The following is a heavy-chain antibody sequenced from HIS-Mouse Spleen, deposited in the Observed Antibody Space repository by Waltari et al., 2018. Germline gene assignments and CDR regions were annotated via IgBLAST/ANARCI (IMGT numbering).Heavy chain of an antibody. J-gene: IGHJ2*01. V-gene: IGHV4-39*07. D-gene: IGHD6-13*01. Sequence: QLQLQESGPGLVKPSETLSLTCTVSGCSISSSSYYWGWIRHPPGKGLEWIGSIYYSGSTYYNPSLKSRVTISVDTSKNQFSLKLSSVTAADTAVYYCAREIPYSSSWYDWYFDLWGRGTLVTVSS. CDR3: AREIPYSSSWYDWYFDL. CDR1: GCSISSSSYY. CDR2: IYYSGST.